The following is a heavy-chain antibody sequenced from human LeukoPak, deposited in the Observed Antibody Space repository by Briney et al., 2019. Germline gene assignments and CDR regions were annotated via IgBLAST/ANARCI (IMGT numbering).Heavy chain of an antibody. J-gene: IGHJ5*02. D-gene: IGHD2-8*02. V-gene: IGHV3-30*04. CDR3: AKAGYRTGWDWLDP. CDR1: GFNFDNFA. CDR2: ISHDGRTK. Sequence: GKSLTLSCVVSGFNFDNFAMHWVRQPLGKGLEWVAVISHDGRTKYYADSMKGRFTISRDNARNSLYLQMNSLRAEDTAIYYCAKAGYRTGWDWLDPWGQGTLVTVSS.